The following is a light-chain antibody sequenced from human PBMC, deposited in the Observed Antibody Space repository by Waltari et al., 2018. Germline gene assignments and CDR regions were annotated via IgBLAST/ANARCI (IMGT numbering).Light chain of an antibody. J-gene: IGKJ2*01. CDR3: QQYGSSPPYT. Sequence: EIVLTQSPGTLSLSPGERATLSCRASQSVSSSYLAWYQQKPGQAPRLLIYGASSRATSIPDRFSGSGSGTDFTLTISRLEPEDFAVYYCQQYGSSPPYTFGQGTKLEFK. CDR2: GAS. CDR1: QSVSSSY. V-gene: IGKV3-20*01.